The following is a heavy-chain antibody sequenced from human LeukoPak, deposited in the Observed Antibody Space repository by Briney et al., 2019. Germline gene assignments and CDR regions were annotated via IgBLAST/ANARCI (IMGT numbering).Heavy chain of an antibody. CDR3: ARDQGRAADYVWGSYFDY. D-gene: IGHD3-16*01. CDR2: INPSDGDT. Sequence: ASVKVSCKASRYSFNSYYIHWVRQAPGQGLEWMGIINPSDGDTLYAQMFKGRVTLTRDTSTSTVYMELGSLKSEDPAVYFCARDQGRAADYVWGSYFDYWGQGALVTVSS. V-gene: IGHV1-46*02. J-gene: IGHJ4*02. CDR1: RYSFNSYY.